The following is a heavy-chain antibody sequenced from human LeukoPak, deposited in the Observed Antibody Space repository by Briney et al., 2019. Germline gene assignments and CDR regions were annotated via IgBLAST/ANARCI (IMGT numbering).Heavy chain of an antibody. CDR1: GFTFSSYG. CDR2: ISYDGSNK. Sequence: GGSLRLSCAASGFTFSSYGMHWVRQAPGKGLEWVAVISYDGSNKYYADSVKGRFTISRDNSKNTLYLQMNSLRAEDTAVYYCARDCAVAVWTFDYWGQGTLVTVSS. CDR3: ARDCAVAVWTFDY. V-gene: IGHV3-30*03. J-gene: IGHJ4*02. D-gene: IGHD3/OR15-3a*01.